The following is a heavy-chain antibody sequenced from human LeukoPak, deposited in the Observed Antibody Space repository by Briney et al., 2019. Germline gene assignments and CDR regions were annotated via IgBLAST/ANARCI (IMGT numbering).Heavy chain of an antibody. D-gene: IGHD1-26*01. J-gene: IGHJ3*02. CDR1: GGSISSYY. CDR2: IYYTGST. Sequence: SETLSLTCIVSGGSISSYYWSWIRQPPGKGLEWIGYIYYTGSTNYNPSLKSRVTISVDTSKNQLSLKLRSVTAADTAVYYCARRDSGTYLNPLDIWGQGTVVTVSS. V-gene: IGHV4-59*08. CDR3: ARRDSGTYLNPLDI.